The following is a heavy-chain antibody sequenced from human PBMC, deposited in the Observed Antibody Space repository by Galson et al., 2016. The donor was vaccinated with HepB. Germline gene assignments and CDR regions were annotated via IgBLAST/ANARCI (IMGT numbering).Heavy chain of an antibody. CDR1: GFNFSNYA. CDR3: AKAATDY. J-gene: IGHJ4*02. V-gene: IGHV3-23*01. CDR2: ISGGSDST. Sequence: SLRLSCAASGFNFSNYAMSWVRQPPGKGLEWISAISGGSDSTYYADSMKGRFTISRDSSKNTLYLQMNSLRADDTALYYCAKAATDYWGQGTLVTVSS.